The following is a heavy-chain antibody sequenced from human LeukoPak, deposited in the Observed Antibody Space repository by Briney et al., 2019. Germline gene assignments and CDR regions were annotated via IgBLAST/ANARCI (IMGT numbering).Heavy chain of an antibody. CDR3: ASGGIAAASTDYYYYYYMDV. Sequence: ASVTLSCKASGSTFTIYGISWVRQAPGQGLEWMGWISAYNGNTNYAQKLQGRVTMTTDTSTSTAYMELRSLRSDDTAVYYCASGGIAAASTDYYYYYYMDVWGKGTTVTVSS. CDR1: GSTFTIYG. CDR2: ISAYNGNT. V-gene: IGHV1-18*01. J-gene: IGHJ6*03. D-gene: IGHD6-13*01.